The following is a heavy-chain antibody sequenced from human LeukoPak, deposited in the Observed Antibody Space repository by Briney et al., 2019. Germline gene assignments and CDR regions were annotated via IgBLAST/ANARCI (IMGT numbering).Heavy chain of an antibody. CDR2: INPDGSVE. D-gene: IGHD2-15*01. Sequence: GGSLRLSCVASGFTFSSSWMTWVRQAPGKGLEWVANINPDGSVEHYVDSVKGRFDVSRKNAKNSLYLQMNGLTGEDTAVYYCVKGGWYDDWGQGALVTVSS. CDR3: VKGGWYDD. CDR1: GFTFSSSW. V-gene: IGHV3-7*01. J-gene: IGHJ4*02.